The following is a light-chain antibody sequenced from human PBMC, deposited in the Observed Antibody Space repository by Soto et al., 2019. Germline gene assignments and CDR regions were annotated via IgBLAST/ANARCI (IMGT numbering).Light chain of an antibody. CDR3: QQYNNWPPT. V-gene: IGKV3-15*01. CDR1: QSIGLA. J-gene: IGKJ5*01. CDR2: GAS. Sequence: EIVLTQSPGTLSLSPGERATLSCRASQSIGLAIAWYQHKPGQAPRLLIYGASTRAIGIPARFSGSGSGTEFTLTISSLQSEDFAVYYCQQYNNWPPTFGQGTRLENK.